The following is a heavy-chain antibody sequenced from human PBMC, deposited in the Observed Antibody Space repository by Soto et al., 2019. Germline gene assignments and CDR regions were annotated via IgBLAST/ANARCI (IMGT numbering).Heavy chain of an antibody. J-gene: IGHJ6*02. CDR1: GFTFSSYW. Sequence: VGSLRLSCAASGFTFSSYWMSWVRQAPGKGLEWVANIKQDGSEKYYVDSVKGRFTISRDNAKNSLYLQMNSLRAEDTAVYYCARDSDYYYYGMDVWGQGTTVTVSS. CDR2: IKQDGSEK. CDR3: ARDSDYYYYGMDV. V-gene: IGHV3-7*01.